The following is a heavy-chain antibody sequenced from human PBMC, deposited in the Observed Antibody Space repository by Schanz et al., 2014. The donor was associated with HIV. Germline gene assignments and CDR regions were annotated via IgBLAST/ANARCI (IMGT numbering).Heavy chain of an antibody. V-gene: IGHV3-11*01. Sequence: QVQLVESGGGLVKPGGSLRLSCAASRFTFSDYHMNWIRQAPGKGLEWVSYISSSGSTVYSADSVKGRFTISRDNAKNSLYLQMNSLRAEDTAVYYCALSRPSGYGGSWYFDLWGRGTLVAVSS. CDR1: RFTFSDYH. D-gene: IGHD2-15*01. CDR2: ISSSGSTV. J-gene: IGHJ2*01. CDR3: ALSRPSGYGGSWYFDL.